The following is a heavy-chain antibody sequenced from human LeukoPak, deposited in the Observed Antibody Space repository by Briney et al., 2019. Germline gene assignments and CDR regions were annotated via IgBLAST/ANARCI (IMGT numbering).Heavy chain of an antibody. CDR1: GGSFSGYY. J-gene: IGHJ3*02. CDR3: ARDSCYYDSSGCRLTFDI. D-gene: IGHD3-22*01. V-gene: IGHV4-34*01. CDR2: IYYSGST. Sequence: SETLSLTCAVYGGSFSGYYWSWIRQPPGKGLEWIGSIYYSGSTYYNPSLKSRVTISVDTSKNQFSLKLSSVTAADTAVYYCARDSCYYDSSGCRLTFDIWGQGTMVTVSS.